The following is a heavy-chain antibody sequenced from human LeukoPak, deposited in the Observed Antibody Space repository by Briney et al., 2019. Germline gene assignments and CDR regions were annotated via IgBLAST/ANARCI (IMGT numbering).Heavy chain of an antibody. CDR3: ARMLWFGSHYLDY. V-gene: IGHV3-7*01. D-gene: IGHD3-10*01. CDR1: GFTFSSYW. J-gene: IGHJ4*02. CDR2: IKQDGSEK. Sequence: GGSLRHFCSASGFTFSSYWMSWVRPAPGKGREWVANIKQDGSEKYHVDSVKGRFTISSDNAKNSLYLQMNILSGHAPAGYYLARMLWFGSHYLDYWGKETLVTVSS.